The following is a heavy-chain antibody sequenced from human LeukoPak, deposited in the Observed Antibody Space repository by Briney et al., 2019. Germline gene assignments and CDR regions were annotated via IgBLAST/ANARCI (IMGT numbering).Heavy chain of an antibody. Sequence: ASVKVSCKASGYTFTSYGISWVRQAPGQGLEWMGWISAYNGNTNYAQKLQGRVTMTTDTSTSTAYMELRSLRSDDTAVYYCARVKYCSSTSCAYYSDYWGQGTLVTVSS. CDR2: ISAYNGNT. D-gene: IGHD2-2*01. CDR3: ARVKYCSSTSCAYYSDY. CDR1: GYTFTSYG. V-gene: IGHV1-18*01. J-gene: IGHJ4*02.